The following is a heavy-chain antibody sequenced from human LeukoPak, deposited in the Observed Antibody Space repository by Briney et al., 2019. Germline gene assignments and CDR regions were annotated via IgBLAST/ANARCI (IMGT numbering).Heavy chain of an antibody. CDR1: GYSISSGYY. Sequence: SETLSLTCTVSGYSISSGYYWGWIRQPPGKGLEWIGSIYHSGSPYYNPSLKSRVTLSVDTSKNQFSLKLSSVTAADTAVYYCARGIVVVPAAILPIGGRNNYYYYMDVWGKGTTVTVSS. J-gene: IGHJ6*03. CDR2: IYHSGSP. D-gene: IGHD2-2*01. V-gene: IGHV4-38-2*02. CDR3: ARGIVVVPAAILPIGGRNNYYYYMDV.